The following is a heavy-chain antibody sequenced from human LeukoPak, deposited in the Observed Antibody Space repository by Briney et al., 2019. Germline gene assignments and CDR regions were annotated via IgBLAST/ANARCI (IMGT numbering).Heavy chain of an antibody. CDR2: ISTNGGST. Sequence: GGSLRLSCAASGFTFSSYAMSWVRQAPGKGLEWVSGISTNGGSTSYADSVKGRLTISRDSPRNTLYMEMNSLRAEDTAVYYCSVMHRYYDGSGYWVQWGQGTLVTVSS. D-gene: IGHD3-22*01. V-gene: IGHV3-23*01. J-gene: IGHJ4*02. CDR1: GFTFSSYA. CDR3: SVMHRYYDGSGYWVQ.